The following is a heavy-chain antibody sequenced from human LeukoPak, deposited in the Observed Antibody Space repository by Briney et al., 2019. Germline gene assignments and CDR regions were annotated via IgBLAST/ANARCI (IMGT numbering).Heavy chain of an antibody. Sequence: ASVKVSCKASGYTFTGYYMHWVRQAPGQGLEWMGWINPNSGGTNYAQKFQGRVTMTRDRSISTAYMELSRLRSDDTAVYYCARTYYDFWSGQAFDYWGQGTLVTVSS. D-gene: IGHD3-3*01. CDR1: GYTFTGYY. CDR2: INPNSGGT. CDR3: ARTYYDFWSGQAFDY. J-gene: IGHJ4*02. V-gene: IGHV1-2*02.